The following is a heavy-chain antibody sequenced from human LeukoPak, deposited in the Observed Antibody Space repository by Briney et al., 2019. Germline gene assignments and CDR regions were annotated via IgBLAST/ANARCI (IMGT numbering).Heavy chain of an antibody. V-gene: IGHV3-30-3*01. D-gene: IGHD6-13*01. CDR2: ISYDGSNK. CDR1: GFTFSSYA. Sequence: GGSLRLSCAASGFTFSSYAMHWVRQAPGKGLEWVAVISYDGSNKYYAGSVKGRFTISRDNSKNTLYLQMNSLRAEDTAVYYCARDGPYSSSWYGVDWFDPWGQGTLVTVSS. J-gene: IGHJ5*02. CDR3: ARDGPYSSSWYGVDWFDP.